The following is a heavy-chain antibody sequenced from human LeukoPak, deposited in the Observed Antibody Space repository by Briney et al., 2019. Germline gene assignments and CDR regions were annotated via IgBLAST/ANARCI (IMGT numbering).Heavy chain of an antibody. CDR3: ARDGGGPYSSYYYDSSGYNDY. CDR1: GFTFNSYG. D-gene: IGHD3-22*01. V-gene: IGHV3-30*03. J-gene: IGHJ4*02. CDR2: VSYDGSNK. Sequence: GGSLRLSCAASGFTFNSYGMHWVRQAPGKGLEWLGVVSYDGSNKYYADSVKGRLTISRDNSKNTLYLQMNSLRAEDTGVYYCARDGGGPYSSYYYDSSGYNDYWGQGTLVTVSS.